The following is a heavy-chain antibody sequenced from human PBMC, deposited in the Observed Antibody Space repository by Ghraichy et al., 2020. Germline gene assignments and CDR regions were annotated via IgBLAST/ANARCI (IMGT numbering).Heavy chain of an antibody. CDR2: IYYSGST. J-gene: IGHJ4*02. D-gene: IGHD6-19*01. CDR1: GGSISSSSYY. Sequence: SETLSLTCTVSGGSISSSSYYWGWIRQPPGKGLEWIGSIYYSGSTYYNPSLKSRVTISVDTSKNQFSLKLSSVTAADTAVYYCASPGGDVSGWPPGFDYWGQGTLVTVSS. V-gene: IGHV4-39*01. CDR3: ASPGGDVSGWPPGFDY.